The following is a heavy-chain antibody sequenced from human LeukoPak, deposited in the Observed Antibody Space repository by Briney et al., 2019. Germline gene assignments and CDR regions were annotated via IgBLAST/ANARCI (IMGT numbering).Heavy chain of an antibody. CDR2: ISSSSSYI. D-gene: IGHD6-13*01. J-gene: IGHJ5*02. CDR1: GFTFSSYS. V-gene: IGHV3-21*01. CDR3: ARDRTPSPGIAAALYNWFDP. Sequence: PGGSLRLSCAASGFTFSSYSMNWVRQAPGKGLEWVSSISSSSSYIYYADSVKGRFTISRDNAKNSLYLQMNSLRAEDTAVYYCARDRTPSPGIAAALYNWFDPWGQGTLVTVSS.